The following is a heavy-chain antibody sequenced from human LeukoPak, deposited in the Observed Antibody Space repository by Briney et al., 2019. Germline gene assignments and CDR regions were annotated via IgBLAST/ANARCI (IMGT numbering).Heavy chain of an antibody. J-gene: IGHJ4*02. CDR3: ARPYFGELLYFDY. V-gene: IGHV4-38-2*01. CDR1: GYPINNAYY. D-gene: IGHD3-10*01. CDR2: IYTSGST. Sequence: SETLSLTCGVSGYPINNAYYWVWIRQPPGKGLKWIGRIYTSGSTNYNPSPKSRVTISVDTSKNQFSLKLSSVTAADTAVYYCARPYFGELLYFDYWGQGTLVTVSS.